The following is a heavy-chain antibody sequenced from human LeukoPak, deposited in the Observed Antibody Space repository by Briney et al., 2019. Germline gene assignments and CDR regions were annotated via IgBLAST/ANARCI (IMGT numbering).Heavy chain of an antibody. D-gene: IGHD2-21*02. CDR2: ISSSSSYI. J-gene: IGHJ3*02. Sequence: PGGSLRLSCAASGFTFSSYSRNWVRQAPGKGLEWVSSISSSSSYIYYADSVKGRFTISRDNAKNSLYLQMNSLRAEDTAVYYCARAWVTATSDAFDIWGQGTMVTVSS. CDR3: ARAWVTATSDAFDI. CDR1: GFTFSSYS. V-gene: IGHV3-21*01.